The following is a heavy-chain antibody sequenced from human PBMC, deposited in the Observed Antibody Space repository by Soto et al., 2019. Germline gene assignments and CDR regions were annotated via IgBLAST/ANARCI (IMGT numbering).Heavy chain of an antibody. CDR1: GFMFKNHA. Sequence: DEQLLESGGALVQPGGSLGLSCTASGFMFKNHAMTWVRRAPGRGLEWVSSISGRGSHTKDPDSVKGRFRISRDNSKNALYLHMNNLRADDTAVYYCAKIPFIMVTFGGVMENWYFDLWGRGTLVTVSS. D-gene: IGHD3-16*01. J-gene: IGHJ2*01. CDR2: ISGRGSHT. V-gene: IGHV3-23*01. CDR3: AKIPFIMVTFGGVMENWYFDL.